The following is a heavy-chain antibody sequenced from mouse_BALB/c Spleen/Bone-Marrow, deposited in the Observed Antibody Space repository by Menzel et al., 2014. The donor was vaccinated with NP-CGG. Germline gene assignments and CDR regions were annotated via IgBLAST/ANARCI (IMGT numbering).Heavy chain of an antibody. CDR3: AREYGNYRFAY. J-gene: IGHJ3*01. D-gene: IGHD2-10*02. Sequence: QVQPKESAAELARPGASVKMSCKATGYTFTSYTMHWVKQRPGQGLEWIGYINPSSGYTEYNQKFKDKTTLTADKSSSTAYMQLSSLTSEDSAVYYCAREYGNYRFAYWGQGTLVTVSA. V-gene: IGHV1-4*02. CDR2: INPSSGYT. CDR1: GYTFTSYT.